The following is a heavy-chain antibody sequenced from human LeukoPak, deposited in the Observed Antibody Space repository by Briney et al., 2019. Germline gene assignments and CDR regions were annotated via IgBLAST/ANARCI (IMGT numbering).Heavy chain of an antibody. V-gene: IGHV4-59*01. CDR1: GGSITTYS. D-gene: IGHD5-18*01. J-gene: IGHJ4*02. CDR2: IYYSGNT. Sequence: SETLPLTCTVSGGSITTYSWSWIRQPPGKGLEWIGYIYYSGNTNYNPSLKSRVTISVDTSKNQFSLKLSSVTAADTAMYYCAGSGYSSGYLFDYWGQGTLVTVSS. CDR3: AGSGYSSGYLFDY.